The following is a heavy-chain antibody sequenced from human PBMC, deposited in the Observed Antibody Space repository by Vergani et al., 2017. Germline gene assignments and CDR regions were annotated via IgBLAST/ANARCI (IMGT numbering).Heavy chain of an antibody. D-gene: IGHD2-2*01. CDR2: IIPILGIA. CDR1: GGTFSSYA. J-gene: IGHJ4*02. V-gene: IGHV1-69*04. CDR3: ASGYCSSTSCYFGPDY. Sequence: QVQLVQSGAEVKKPGASVKVSCKASGGTFSSYAISWVRQAPGQGLEWMGRIIPILGIANYAQKCQGRVTITADKSTSTAYMELSSLRSEETAVYYCASGYCSSTSCYFGPDYWGQGTLVTVSS.